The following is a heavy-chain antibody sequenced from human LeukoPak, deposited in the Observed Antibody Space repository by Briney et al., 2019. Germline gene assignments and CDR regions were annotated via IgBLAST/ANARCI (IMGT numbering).Heavy chain of an antibody. CDR1: GGSFSGYY. CDR2: INHSGST. J-gene: IGHJ6*04. CDR3: ARAHSLWYSSSPIDV. Sequence: PSETLSLTCAVYGGSFSGYYWSWIRQPPAQGLEWIGEINHSGSTNYNPSLTSRVTISVATTKNQFSLKLSSVTAADTAVYYRARAHSLWYSSSPIDVWGKGTTVTVSS. V-gene: IGHV4-34*01. D-gene: IGHD6-6*01.